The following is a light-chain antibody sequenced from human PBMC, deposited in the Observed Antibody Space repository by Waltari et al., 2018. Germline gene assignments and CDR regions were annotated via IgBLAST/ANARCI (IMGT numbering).Light chain of an antibody. V-gene: IGKV3-20*01. J-gene: IGKJ2*01. CDR1: QSLTKRY. CDR3: QEYGSSILYT. CDR2: GAS. Sequence: VLTQSPGTLSLSPGERVTLSCRASQSLTKRYLAWYQQKPGQAPRLLIYGASSRAAGIPDRFSGIGSGTDFTLTISRLEPEDFAVYYCQEYGSSILYTFGQGTKLEIK.